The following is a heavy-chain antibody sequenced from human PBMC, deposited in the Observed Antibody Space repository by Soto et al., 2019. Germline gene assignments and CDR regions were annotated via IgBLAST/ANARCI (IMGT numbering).Heavy chain of an antibody. D-gene: IGHD6-13*01. CDR1: GFTFSSYA. V-gene: IGHV3-23*01. CDR3: AKGGYSSSWSHFDY. CDR2: ISGSGGST. J-gene: IGHJ4*02. Sequence: PWGSLRLSCAASGFTFSSYAMSWVRQAPGKGLEWVSAISGSGGSTYYADSVKGRFTISRDNSKNTLYLQMNSLRAEDTAVYYCAKGGYSSSWSHFDYWGQGSLATVSS.